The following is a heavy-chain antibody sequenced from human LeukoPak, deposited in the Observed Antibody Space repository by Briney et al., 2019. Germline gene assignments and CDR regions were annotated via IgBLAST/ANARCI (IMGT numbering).Heavy chain of an antibody. V-gene: IGHV3-30-3*01. CDR3: ASRSGYCSSTSCPSDY. CDR1: GFTFSSYA. J-gene: IGHJ4*02. Sequence: GGSLRLSCAASGFTFSSYAMHWVRQAPGKGLEWVAVISYDGSNKYYADSVKGRFTISRDNSKNTLYLQMNSLRAEDTAVYYCASRSGYCSSTSCPSDYWGQGTLVTVSS. D-gene: IGHD2-2*01. CDR2: ISYDGSNK.